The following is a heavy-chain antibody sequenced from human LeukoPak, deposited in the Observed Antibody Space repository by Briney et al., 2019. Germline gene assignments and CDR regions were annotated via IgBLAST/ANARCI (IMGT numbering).Heavy chain of an antibody. Sequence: GGSLRLSCLTSGFTLSTNAMSWVRQAPGKGLEWISGISGSGASTYYADSVKGRFTISRDNSKNTLSLQMNSLRVEDTAIYYCAKDVRRCNGGCTWGQGTLVTVSS. CDR1: GFTLSTNA. CDR2: ISGSGAST. V-gene: IGHV3-23*01. J-gene: IGHJ5*02. CDR3: AKDVRRCNGGCT. D-gene: IGHD2-8*01.